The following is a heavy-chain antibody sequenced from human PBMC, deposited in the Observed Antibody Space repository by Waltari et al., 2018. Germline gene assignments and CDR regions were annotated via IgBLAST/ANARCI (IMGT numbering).Heavy chain of an antibody. Sequence: QVQLQQWGAGLLKPSETLSLTCAVYGGSFSGYYWSWIRQPPGKGLEWIGEINHSGSTNYNPSLKRRGIISVDASKKQFSPKLSSVTAADTAVYYCARHRVGATYYYYYMNVWGKGTTVTVSS. CDR2: INHSGST. CDR1: GGSFSGYY. CDR3: ARHRVGATYYYYYMNV. J-gene: IGHJ6*03. D-gene: IGHD1-26*01. V-gene: IGHV4-34*01.